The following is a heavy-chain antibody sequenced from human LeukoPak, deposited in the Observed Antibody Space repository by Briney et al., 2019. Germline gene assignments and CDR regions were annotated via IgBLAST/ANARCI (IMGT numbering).Heavy chain of an antibody. CDR1: GGFINGYV. CDR3: ARLSRIAAAGDYDYHSLDV. CDR2: VYYSGST. V-gene: IGHV4-59*13. D-gene: IGHD6-13*01. Sequence: PSETLSLTCTVSGGFINGYVWSWIRQPPGKGLEWIGEVYYSGSTDHNPSLKSRVTISTDTSNNQLSLKLNYVTAADTAVYYCARLSRIAAAGDYDYHSLDVWGQGTTVTVSS. J-gene: IGHJ6*02.